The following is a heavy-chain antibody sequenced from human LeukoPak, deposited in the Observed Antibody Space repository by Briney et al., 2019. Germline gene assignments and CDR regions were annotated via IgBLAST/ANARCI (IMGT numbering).Heavy chain of an antibody. D-gene: IGHD1-14*01. CDR3: AKDVNPGQGGFDY. CDR2: ISWNSGSI. V-gene: IGHV3-9*01. CDR1: GFTFDDYA. Sequence: HSGGSLRLSCAASGFTFDDYAMHWVRQAPGKGLEWVSGISWNSGSIGYADSVKGRFTISRDNAKNSLYLQMNSLRAEDTALYYCAKDVNPGQGGFDYWGQGTLLTVSS. J-gene: IGHJ4*02.